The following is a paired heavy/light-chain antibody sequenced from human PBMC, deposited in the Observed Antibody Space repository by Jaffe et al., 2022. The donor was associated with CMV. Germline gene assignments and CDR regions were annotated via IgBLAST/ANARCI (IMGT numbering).Heavy chain of an antibody. J-gene: IGHJ3*02. Sequence: EVQLVESGGGLVKPGGSLRLSCAASGFTFSSYTINWVRQAPGMGLEWVSSVSGINNYIYYADSVKGRFTISRDNAKNSVFLQMDSLRAEDTAVYYCARVHRDGYLNDAFDIWGQGTMVTVSS. CDR1: GFTFSSYT. CDR2: VSGINNYI. V-gene: IGHV3-21*01. CDR3: ARVHRDGYLNDAFDI. D-gene: IGHD5-12*01.
Light chain of an antibody. J-gene: IGKJ2*01. CDR1: QGISNS. CDR2: SIS. CDR3: QQYSSPLLST. V-gene: IGKV1-NL1*01. Sequence: DIQMTQSPSSLSASVGDRVTITCRASQGISNSLAWYQQKPGRAPKLLLYSISRLQSGVPSRFSGSASGTDYTLTISSLQPEDFATYYCQQYSSPLLSTFGQGTKLEI.